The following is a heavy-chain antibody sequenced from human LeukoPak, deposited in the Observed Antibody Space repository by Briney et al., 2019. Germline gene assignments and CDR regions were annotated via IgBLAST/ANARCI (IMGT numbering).Heavy chain of an antibody. J-gene: IGHJ4*02. CDR1: GFTFSSYA. Sequence: PGGSLRLSCAGSGFTFSSYAMSWVRQAPGKGLEWVSAISGSGGTTYYADSLKGRFTTSRDNSKNTLYLQMSSLRAEDTAVYYCAKRASYYFDYWGQGTLVTVSS. CDR3: AKRASYYFDY. D-gene: IGHD1-26*01. V-gene: IGHV3-23*01. CDR2: ISGSGGTT.